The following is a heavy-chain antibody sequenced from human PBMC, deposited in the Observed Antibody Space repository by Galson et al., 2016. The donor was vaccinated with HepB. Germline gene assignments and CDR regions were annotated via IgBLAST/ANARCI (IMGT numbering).Heavy chain of an antibody. V-gene: IGHV1-46*03. CDR3: ARLGFDSGGYFFDY. Sequence: SVKVSCKASGYTFTSYNIHWVRQAPGQGLEWMGIINPSGGSPRYAQKFQGRVTMTRDTSTTTVYMELSSLRSEDTAVYYCARLGFDSGGYFFDYWGQGTLVTVSS. CDR1: GYTFTSYN. D-gene: IGHD3-22*01. J-gene: IGHJ4*02. CDR2: INPSGGSP.